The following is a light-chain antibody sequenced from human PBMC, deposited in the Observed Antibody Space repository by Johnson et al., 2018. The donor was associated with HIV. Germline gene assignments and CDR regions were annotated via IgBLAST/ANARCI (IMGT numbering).Light chain of an antibody. V-gene: IGLV1-51*02. Sequence: QSVLTQPPSVSAAPGQRVTISCSGSSSNIGDNYVSWYQQLPGTAPKLLIYENNKRPSGIPDRFSGSKSGTSVTLAITGLQAEDEADYYCAAWDDSLNGLYVCGTGTKVTVL. CDR1: SSNIGDNY. J-gene: IGLJ1*01. CDR3: AAWDDSLNGLYV. CDR2: ENN.